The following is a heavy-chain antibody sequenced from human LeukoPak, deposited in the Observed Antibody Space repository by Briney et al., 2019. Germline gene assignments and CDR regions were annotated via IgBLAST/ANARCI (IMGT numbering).Heavy chain of an antibody. V-gene: IGHV1-69*04. Sequence: GASVKVSCKASGGTFSSYAISWVRQAPGQGLEWMGRIIPILGIANYAQKFQGRVTITADKSTSTAYMGLSSLRSEDTAVYYCARLAQGSYYYYGMDVWGQGTTVTVSS. CDR2: IIPILGIA. CDR1: GGTFSSYA. D-gene: IGHD2-15*01. CDR3: ARLAQGSYYYYGMDV. J-gene: IGHJ6*02.